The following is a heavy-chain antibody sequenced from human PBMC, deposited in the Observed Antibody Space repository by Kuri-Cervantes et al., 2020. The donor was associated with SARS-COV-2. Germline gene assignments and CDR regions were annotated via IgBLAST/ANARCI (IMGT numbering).Heavy chain of an antibody. CDR1: GFTFSIYA. Sequence: GESLKISCAPSGFTFSIYAMNWVRQAPGKGLEWVAVISYDGSNKYYADSVKGRFTISRDNSKNTLYLQMNSLRAEDTAVYYCARAGGGSYYGWFDPWGQGTLVTVSS. J-gene: IGHJ5*02. CDR2: ISYDGSNK. CDR3: ARAGGGSYYGWFDP. V-gene: IGHV3-30-3*01. D-gene: IGHD1-26*01.